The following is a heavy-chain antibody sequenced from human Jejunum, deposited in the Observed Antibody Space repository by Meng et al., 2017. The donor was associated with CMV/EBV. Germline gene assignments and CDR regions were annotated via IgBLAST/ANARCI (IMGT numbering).Heavy chain of an antibody. Sequence: EVQLVESXXAXIXXGGXLRIACAASGFSFTTAWMSWVRQAPGKGLEWVGRIKRKSDGGTIDYAAPVKGRFIISRDDSESIVYLQMNSLKTEDTAVYYCSTDNWNDHVGYWGHGPLVTVSS. V-gene: IGHV3-15*02. CDR1: GFSFTTAW. D-gene: IGHD1-20*01. J-gene: IGHJ4*01. CDR2: IKRKSDGGTI. CDR3: STDNWNDHVGY.